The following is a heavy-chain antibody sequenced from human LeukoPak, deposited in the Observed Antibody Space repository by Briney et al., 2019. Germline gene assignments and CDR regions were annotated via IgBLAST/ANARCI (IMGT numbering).Heavy chain of an antibody. CDR3: AKDLRDDYGDYDAFDI. D-gene: IGHD4-17*01. J-gene: IGHJ3*02. Sequence: GGSLRLSCASSGFTFSSYGMHWVGQAPGKGLDGVAVIWYDGSNKYYADSVKGRFTISRDNSKNTLDLKMNSLRAEDTAVYYCAKDLRDDYGDYDAFDIWGQGTMVTVSS. CDR1: GFTFSSYG. V-gene: IGHV3-33*06. CDR2: IWYDGSNK.